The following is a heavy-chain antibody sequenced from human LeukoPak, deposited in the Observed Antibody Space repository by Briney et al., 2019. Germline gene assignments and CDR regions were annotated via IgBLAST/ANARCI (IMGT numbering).Heavy chain of an antibody. Sequence: SETLSLTCTVSGYSISSGYNWGCIRPPPGKGLVWIWIIYRSGSTYYNPSLKSRFTISGDTAKNQFSLKLSPLTAADTAVYYCARDLSVGSYYDILAGSTYFDYWGQGTLVTVSS. CDR2: IYRSGST. J-gene: IGHJ4*02. CDR1: GYSISSGYN. D-gene: IGHD3-9*01. V-gene: IGHV4-38-2*02. CDR3: ARDLSVGSYYDILAGSTYFDY.